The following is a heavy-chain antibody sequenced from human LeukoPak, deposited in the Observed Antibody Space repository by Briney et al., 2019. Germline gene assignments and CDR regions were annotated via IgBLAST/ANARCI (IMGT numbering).Heavy chain of an antibody. D-gene: IGHD6-13*01. CDR1: GFTFSSYA. CDR3: ARVGSSSWSYYFDY. V-gene: IGHV3-30-3*01. J-gene: IGHJ4*02. CDR2: ILYDGGNK. Sequence: PGGSLRLSCAASGFTFSSYAMHWVRQAPGKGLEWVAVILYDGGNKYYADSVKGRFTISRDNSKNTLLLQMNSLRPEDTALYYCARVGSSSWSYYFDYWGQGTLVTVSS.